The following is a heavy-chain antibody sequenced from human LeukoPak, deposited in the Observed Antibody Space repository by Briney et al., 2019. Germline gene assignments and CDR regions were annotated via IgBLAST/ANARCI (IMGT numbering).Heavy chain of an antibody. CDR1: GFTFDDYG. V-gene: IGHV3-20*04. CDR2: INWNGGST. CDR3: ARDYGDIRVRYYFDY. Sequence: GGSLRLSCAASGFTFDDYGMSWVRQAPGKGLEWVSGINWNGGSTGYADSVKGRFTISRDNAKNSLYLQMNSLRAEDTALYYCARDYGDIRVRYYFDYWGQGTLVTVSS. D-gene: IGHD4-17*01. J-gene: IGHJ4*02.